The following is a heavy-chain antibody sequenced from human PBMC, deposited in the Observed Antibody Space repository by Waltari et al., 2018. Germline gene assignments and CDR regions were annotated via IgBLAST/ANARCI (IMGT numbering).Heavy chain of an antibody. D-gene: IGHD2-15*01. Sequence: QVQLVQSGAEVKKPGSSVKVSCKASGGTFSSYAISWVRQAPGQGLEWMGRIITIFGTANQPPNFQGRVHITAEKSQDTAEMELSRLESGETAVLYLGENIVVVVAAAGDAFDIWGQGTMVTVSS. J-gene: IGHJ3*02. CDR3: GENIVVVVAAAGDAFDI. CDR1: GGTFSSYA. CDR2: IITIFGTA. V-gene: IGHV1-69*08.